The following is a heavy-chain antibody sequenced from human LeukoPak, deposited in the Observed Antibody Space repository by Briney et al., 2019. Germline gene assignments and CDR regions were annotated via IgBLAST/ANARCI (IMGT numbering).Heavy chain of an antibody. Sequence: GSLRLSCAASGFTVSSNYMSWIRQPPGKGLEWIGEINHSGSTTYNPSLKSRVTISADTSKNQFSLKLNSVTAADTAVYYCARGPYIAAEKSYFDYWGQGTLVTVSS. D-gene: IGHD6-13*01. CDR3: ARGPYIAAEKSYFDY. V-gene: IGHV4-34*01. CDR1: GFTVSSNY. CDR2: INHSGST. J-gene: IGHJ4*02.